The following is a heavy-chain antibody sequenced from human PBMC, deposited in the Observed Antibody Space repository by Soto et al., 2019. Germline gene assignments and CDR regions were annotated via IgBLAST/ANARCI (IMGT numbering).Heavy chain of an antibody. CDR3: ASSSTSCYPCFDY. V-gene: IGHV4-30-2*01. CDR2: IYHTGST. CDR1: GGSISSGGYS. Sequence: QLQLQESGSGLVKPSQAMSLTCAVSGGSISSGGYSWSWIRQPPGKGLEWIGYIYHTGSTYYNPSPKIRVTISVTRSKHQFSLKVNSMTAADTAVYYFASSSTSCYPCFDYWGQGTLVTASS. D-gene: IGHD2-2*01. J-gene: IGHJ4*02.